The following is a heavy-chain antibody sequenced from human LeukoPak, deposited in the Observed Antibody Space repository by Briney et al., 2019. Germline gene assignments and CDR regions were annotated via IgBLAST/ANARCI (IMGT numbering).Heavy chain of an antibody. CDR2: IIPIFGTA. CDR3: ARGYSSGWYEGHFDY. Sequence: ASVKVSCKASGYTFTGYYMHWVRQAPGQGLEWMGGIIPIFGTANYAQKFQGRVTITADKSTSTAYMELSSLRSEDTAVYYCARGYSSGWYEGHFDYWGQGTLVTVSS. J-gene: IGHJ4*02. V-gene: IGHV1-69*06. CDR1: GYTFTGYY. D-gene: IGHD6-19*01.